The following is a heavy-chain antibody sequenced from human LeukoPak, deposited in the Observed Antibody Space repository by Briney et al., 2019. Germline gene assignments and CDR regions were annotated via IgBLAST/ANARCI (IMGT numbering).Heavy chain of an antibody. J-gene: IGHJ3*01. CDR3: VRDSGGYSSVWYDAFDV. V-gene: IGHV3-7*01. D-gene: IGHD6-19*01. CDR2: IKQDGSVK. CDR1: GFTFSGYW. Sequence: GGPLRLSCAASGFTFSGYWMIWVRQAPGKGLEWVANIKQDGSVKYYVDSVSGRSTISRDNAKNLLYLQMNSLRDEDTAVYYCVRDSGGYSSVWYDAFDVWGRGTKVTVSS.